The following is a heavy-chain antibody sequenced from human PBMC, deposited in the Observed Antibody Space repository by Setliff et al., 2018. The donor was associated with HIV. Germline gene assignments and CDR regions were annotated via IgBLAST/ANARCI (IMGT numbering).Heavy chain of an antibody. V-gene: IGHV1-8*02. Sequence: ASVKVSCKASGYTFTSYDINWVRRATGQGLEWMGWMNPNSGNRGYAQKFQGRVTMTRITSISTAYMELSSLRSEDTAVYYCAREKTGLSNWFDPWGQGTVVTVSS. CDR3: AREKTGLSNWFDP. D-gene: IGHD7-27*01. CDR1: GYTFTSYD. CDR2: MNPNSGNR. J-gene: IGHJ5*02.